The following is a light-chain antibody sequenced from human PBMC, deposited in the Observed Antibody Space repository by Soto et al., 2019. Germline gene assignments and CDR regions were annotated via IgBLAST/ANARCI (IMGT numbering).Light chain of an antibody. J-gene: IGKJ1*01. CDR2: GAS. CDR1: QSVGSN. CDR3: QRYSNWPRGT. Sequence: EILMTQSPVTLSVSPGERATLSCRASQSVGSNLAWYQQKPGQAPRLLISGASTRATGIPARFSGSGSGTEFPLTISSLQSEDFAVYYCQRYSNWPRGTFGPGTKVEIK. V-gene: IGKV3-15*01.